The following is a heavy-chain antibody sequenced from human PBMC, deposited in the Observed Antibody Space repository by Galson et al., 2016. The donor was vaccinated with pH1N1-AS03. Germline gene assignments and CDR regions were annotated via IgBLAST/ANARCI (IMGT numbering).Heavy chain of an antibody. D-gene: IGHD2-2*01. V-gene: IGHV3-7*01. CDR2: INQDGSKQ. J-gene: IGHJ6*02. CDR1: GFTFSTNW. CDR3: ARAPVVAGAPDYNYGMDV. Sequence: LRLSCAASGFTFSTNWLSWVRQAPGKGLEWVANINQDGSKQYYVDSVKGRFTISRDNAKKSLYLQMNSLRAEDTAVYYCARAPVVAGAPDYNYGMDVWGQGTTVTVSS.